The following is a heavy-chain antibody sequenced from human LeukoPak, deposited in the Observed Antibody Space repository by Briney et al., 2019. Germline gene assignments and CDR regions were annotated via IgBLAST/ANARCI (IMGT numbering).Heavy chain of an antibody. V-gene: IGHV1-2*02. CDR2: IKPNSGAT. J-gene: IGHJ5*02. D-gene: IGHD2-2*02. CDR1: GYTLTGYY. Sequence: ASVKVSCKASGYTLTGYYIHWMRQAPGQGLEWMGWIKPNSGATNVAQKFQGRVTMTRDTSISAAYMELSTLTSDDSAVYYCARVVRTYCSSTSCYIPDGWFDPWGQGTLVTVSS. CDR3: ARVVRTYCSSTSCYIPDGWFDP.